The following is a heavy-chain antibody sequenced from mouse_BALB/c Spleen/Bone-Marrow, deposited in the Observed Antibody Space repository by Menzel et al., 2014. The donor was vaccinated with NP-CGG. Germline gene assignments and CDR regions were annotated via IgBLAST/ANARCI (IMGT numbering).Heavy chain of an antibody. CDR3: ARGWYSMDD. CDR1: GYTFXNYW. J-gene: IGHJ4*01. Sequence: VKLVESGAEQMQPGASVKISCKATGYTFXNYWIEWVKQRPGHGLEWIGEILPGNTNANYNEKFKGRATFTADTSSNTAYMQLSSLTSEDSAVYYCARGWYSMDDWGQGTSVTVSS. V-gene: IGHV1-9*01. CDR2: ILPGNTNA.